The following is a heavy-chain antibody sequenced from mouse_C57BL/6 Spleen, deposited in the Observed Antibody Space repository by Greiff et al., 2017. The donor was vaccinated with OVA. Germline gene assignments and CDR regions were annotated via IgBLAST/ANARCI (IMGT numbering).Heavy chain of an antibody. J-gene: IGHJ4*01. CDR3: ARSGLEGAMDY. Sequence: VQLQQSGPELVKPGASVKISCKASGYAFSSSWMNWVKQRPGKGLEWIGRIYPGDGDTNYNGKFKGKATLTADKSSSTAYMQLSSLTSEDSAVYFCARSGLEGAMDYWGQGTSVTVSS. V-gene: IGHV1-82*01. D-gene: IGHD2-13*01. CDR2: IYPGDGDT. CDR1: GYAFSSSW.